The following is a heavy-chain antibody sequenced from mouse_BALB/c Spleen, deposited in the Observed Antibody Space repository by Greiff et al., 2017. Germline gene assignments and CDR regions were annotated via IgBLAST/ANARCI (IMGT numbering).Heavy chain of an antibody. D-gene: IGHD2-1*01. J-gene: IGHJ4*01. V-gene: IGHV1-69*02. CDR3: TRSNYGNYAMDY. CDR1: GYTFTSYW. CDR2: IYPSDSYT. Sequence: QVHVKQPGAELVRPGASVKLSCKASGYTFTSYWINWVKQRPGQGLEWIGNIYPSDSYTNYNQKFKDKATLTVDKSSSTAYMQLSSPTSEDSAVYYCTRSNYGNYAMDYWGQGTSVTVSS.